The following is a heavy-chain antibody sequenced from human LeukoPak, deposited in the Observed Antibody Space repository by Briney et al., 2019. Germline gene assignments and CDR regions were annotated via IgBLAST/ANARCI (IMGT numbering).Heavy chain of an antibody. D-gene: IGHD2-2*01. CDR2: INPSGGST. CDR3: AREDWSSTSCPGVYNWFDP. Sequence: ASVKVSCKASGYTFTSYYMHWVRQAPGQGLEWMGIINPSGGSTSYAQKFQGRVTMTRDMSTSTVYMELSSLRSEDTAVYYCAREDWSSTSCPGVYNWFDPWGEGTLVTVSA. CDR1: GYTFTSYY. V-gene: IGHV1-46*01. J-gene: IGHJ5*02.